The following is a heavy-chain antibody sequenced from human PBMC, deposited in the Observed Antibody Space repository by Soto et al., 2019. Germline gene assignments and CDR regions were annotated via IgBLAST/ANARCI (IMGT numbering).Heavy chain of an antibody. CDR2: ISSSSSTI. Sequence: EEQLVESGGGLVQPGGSLRLSCAASGFTFSSYSMNWVRQAPGKGLEWVSYISSSSSTIYYADSVKGRFTISRDNAKNSLYLQINSLRDEDTAVYYCARSRVGFDYWGQGTLVTVSS. D-gene: IGHD1-26*01. V-gene: IGHV3-48*02. CDR1: GFTFSSYS. J-gene: IGHJ4*02. CDR3: ARSRVGFDY.